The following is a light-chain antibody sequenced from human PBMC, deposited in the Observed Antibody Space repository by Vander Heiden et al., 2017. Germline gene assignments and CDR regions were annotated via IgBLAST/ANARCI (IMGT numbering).Light chain of an antibody. CDR3: QSADSSGTYV. CDR1: ALPKQY. V-gene: IGLV3-25*03. J-gene: IGLJ1*01. CDR2: KDS. Sequence: YELPQPPSVSVSPGQTARITCSGDALPKQYAYWYQQKPGQAPVLVIYKDSERPSGIPERFSGSSSGTTVTLTISGVQAEDEADYYCQSADSSGTYVFGTGTKVTVL.